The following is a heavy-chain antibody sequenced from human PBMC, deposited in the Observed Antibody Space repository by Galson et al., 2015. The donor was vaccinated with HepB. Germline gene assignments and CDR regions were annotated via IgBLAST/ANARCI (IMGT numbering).Heavy chain of an antibody. V-gene: IGHV1-2*02. CDR2: INPNTGAT. Sequence: SVKVSCKASGYSFTGHYIHWVRQAPGQGLEWVGWINPNTGATNYGRNFQGRVTMTRDMSITTIHVELRRLRGDDTAIYYCTRGGRGDVVLVVGAPNPGDWFAPWGQGTLVIVSS. J-gene: IGHJ5*02. CDR1: GYSFTGHY. CDR3: TRGGRGDVVLVVGAPNPGDWFAP. D-gene: IGHD2-8*02.